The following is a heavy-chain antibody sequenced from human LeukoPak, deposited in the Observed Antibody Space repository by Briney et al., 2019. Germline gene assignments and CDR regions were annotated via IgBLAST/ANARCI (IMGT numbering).Heavy chain of an antibody. CDR2: ISGSGGST. CDR3: AKQVGYTYGYIDY. CDR1: GFSFSSYA. Sequence: GGSLRRSCAASGFSFSSYAMSWVRQAPGKGLEWVSVISGSGGSTYYADSVKGRFTISRDNSENTLYLQMNSLRAEDTAVYYCAKQVGYTYGYIDYWGQGTLVTVSS. V-gene: IGHV3-23*01. J-gene: IGHJ4*02. D-gene: IGHD5-18*01.